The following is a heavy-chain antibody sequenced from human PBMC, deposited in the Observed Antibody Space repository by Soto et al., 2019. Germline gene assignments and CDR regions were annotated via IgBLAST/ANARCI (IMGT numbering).Heavy chain of an antibody. CDR3: AKDSRGSSGYYYTAWFDP. Sequence: EVQLLESGGGLVQPGGSLRLSCAASGFTFSSSAMSWVRQAPGKGLEWVSAISGGGGSTYYADSVKGRFTISRDNSKNTLYLQMNSLRVEDTAVYYCAKDSRGSSGYYYTAWFDPWGQGTLVTVSS. J-gene: IGHJ5*02. CDR2: ISGGGGST. V-gene: IGHV3-23*01. D-gene: IGHD3-22*01. CDR1: GFTFSSSA.